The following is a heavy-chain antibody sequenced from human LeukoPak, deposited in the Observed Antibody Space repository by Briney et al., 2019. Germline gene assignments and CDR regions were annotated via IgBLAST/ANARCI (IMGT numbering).Heavy chain of an antibody. V-gene: IGHV3-53*01. CDR2: IYSGGST. Sequence: PGGSLRLSCAASGFTVSSNYMSWVRQAPGKGLEWVSVIYSGGSTYYADSVKGRFTTSRDNSKNTLYLQMNSLRAEDTAVYYCARDFHRRLYDSSGYYLYWGQGTLVTVSS. J-gene: IGHJ4*02. D-gene: IGHD3-22*01. CDR3: ARDFHRRLYDSSGYYLY. CDR1: GFTVSSNY.